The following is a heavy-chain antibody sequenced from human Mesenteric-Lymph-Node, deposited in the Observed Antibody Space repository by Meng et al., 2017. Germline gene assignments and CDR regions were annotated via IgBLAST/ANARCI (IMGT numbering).Heavy chain of an antibody. CDR2: ISSSGSTI. D-gene: IGHD1-26*01. CDR3: ARVVVGATSYGMDV. V-gene: IGHV3-48*03. Sequence: GESLKISCAASGFTFSSYEMNWVRQAPGKGLEWVSYISSSGSTIYYADSVKGRFTISRDNAKNSLYLQMNSLRAEDTAVYYCARVVVGATSYGMDVWGQGTTVTVSS. CDR1: GFTFSSYE. J-gene: IGHJ6*02.